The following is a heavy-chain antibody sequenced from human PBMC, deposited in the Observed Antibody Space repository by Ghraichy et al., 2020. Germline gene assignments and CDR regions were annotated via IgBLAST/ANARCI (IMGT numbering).Heavy chain of an antibody. V-gene: IGHV3-48*02. D-gene: IGHD3-3*01. CDR1: GFNFNLYG. CDR3: VRDVFRGNGLA. CDR2: INDRENKL. Sequence: GGSLRLSCAASGFNFNLYGFNWVRQAPGKGLEWISHINDRENKLNYADSVRGRFTISRDNARNSLYLQMNSLRDDDTAVYYCVRDVFRGNGLAWGQGALVTVSS. J-gene: IGHJ4*02.